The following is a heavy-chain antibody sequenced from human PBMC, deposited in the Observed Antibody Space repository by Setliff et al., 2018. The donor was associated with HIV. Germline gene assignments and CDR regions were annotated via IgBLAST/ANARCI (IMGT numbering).Heavy chain of an antibody. CDR1: GYTFTSYY. CDR2: INPSGGST. D-gene: IGHD5-18*01. CDR3: ARGLSVYSYANVYYYHGMDV. J-gene: IGHJ6*02. Sequence: ASVKVSCKASGYTFTSYYMHWVRQAPGQGLEWMGIINPSGGSTSHAQKFQGRVTMTRDTSTSTFYMELSSLRSEDTAVYYCARGLSVYSYANVYYYHGMDVWGQGTTVTVSS. V-gene: IGHV1-46*01.